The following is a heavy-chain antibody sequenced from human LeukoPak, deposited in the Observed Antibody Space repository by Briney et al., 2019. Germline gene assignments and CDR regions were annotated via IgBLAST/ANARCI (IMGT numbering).Heavy chain of an antibody. CDR1: GYSISSGYY. CDR2: IYHSGST. V-gene: IGHV4-38-2*02. CDR3: ARGYYYDSSQH. J-gene: IGHJ1*01. Sequence: SETLSLTCTVSGYSISSGYYWGWIRQPPGKGLEWIGSIYHSGSTYYNPSLKSRVTISVDTSKNQFSLKLGSVTAADTAVYYCARGYYYDSSQHWGQGTLVTVSS. D-gene: IGHD3-22*01.